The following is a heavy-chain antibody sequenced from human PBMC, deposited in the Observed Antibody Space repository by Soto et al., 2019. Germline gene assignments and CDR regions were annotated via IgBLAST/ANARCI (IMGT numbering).Heavy chain of an antibody. V-gene: IGHV4-34*01. J-gene: IGHJ6*02. CDR3: ARGREFRVSSIAARREPYFYGMDV. CDR2: INHSGST. Sequence: SETLSLTCAAYGGSFSGYYWSWIRQPPGKGLEWIGEINHSGSTNYNPSLKSRVTISVDTSKNQFSLKLSSVTAADTAVYYCARGREFRVSSIAARREPYFYGMDVWGQGTTVTVSS. D-gene: IGHD6-6*01. CDR1: GGSFSGYY.